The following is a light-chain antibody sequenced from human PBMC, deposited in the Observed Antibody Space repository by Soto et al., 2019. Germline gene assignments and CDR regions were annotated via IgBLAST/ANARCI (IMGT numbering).Light chain of an antibody. Sequence: DVQMTQSPSTLSASVGDRVTITCRASQSISSWLACYQQKPGKAPKLLIYDGSSFESGVPSRFSGSGSGTEFTLTISSMQPDDFATYYCQQYHGYPRTFGQGTKVDNK. J-gene: IGKJ1*01. V-gene: IGKV1-5*01. CDR2: DGS. CDR3: QQYHGYPRT. CDR1: QSISSW.